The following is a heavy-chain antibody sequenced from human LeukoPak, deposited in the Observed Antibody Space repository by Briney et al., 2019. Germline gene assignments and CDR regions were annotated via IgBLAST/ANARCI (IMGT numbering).Heavy chain of an antibody. CDR1: GGSFSGYY. Sequence: SETLSLTRAVYGGSFSGYYWSWIRQPPGKGLEWIGYIYHSGSTYYNPSLKSRVTISVDRSKNQFSLKLSSVTAADTAVYYCARAWGVRGVLFDYWGQGTLVTVSS. CDR3: ARAWGVRGVLFDY. J-gene: IGHJ4*02. D-gene: IGHD3-10*01. CDR2: IYHSGST. V-gene: IGHV4-30-2*01.